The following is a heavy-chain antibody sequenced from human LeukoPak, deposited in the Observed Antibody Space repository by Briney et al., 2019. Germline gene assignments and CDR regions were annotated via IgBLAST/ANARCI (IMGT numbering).Heavy chain of an antibody. Sequence: GGSLRLSCTASGFTFGDYAMTWVRQAPGKGLEWVGFISSEAYGGTPEYAASVKGRFTISRDNAKNSLYLQMNSLRAEDTALYYCAKDRYFDWLLYAPTFDYWGQGTLVTVSS. V-gene: IGHV3-49*04. D-gene: IGHD3-9*01. CDR3: AKDRYFDWLLYAPTFDY. J-gene: IGHJ4*02. CDR1: GFTFGDYA. CDR2: ISSEAYGGTP.